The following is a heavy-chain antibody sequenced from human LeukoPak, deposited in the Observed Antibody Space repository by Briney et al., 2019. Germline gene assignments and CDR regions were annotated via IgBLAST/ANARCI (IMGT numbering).Heavy chain of an antibody. CDR3: AKDQQDIVVVVAATYYYYGMDV. CDR1: GFTFSSYA. CDR2: ISGSGGST. Sequence: PGGSLRLSCAASGFTFSSYAMSWVRQAPGKGLEGVSAISGSGGSTYYADAVKGRFTISRHNSKNTLYLQMNSLRAEDPAVYYCAKDQQDIVVVVAATYYYYGMDVWGQGTTVTVSS. V-gene: IGHV3-23*01. J-gene: IGHJ6*02. D-gene: IGHD2-15*01.